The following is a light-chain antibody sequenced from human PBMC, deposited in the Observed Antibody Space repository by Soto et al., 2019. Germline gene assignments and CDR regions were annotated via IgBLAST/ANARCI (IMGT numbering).Light chain of an antibody. CDR3: NSYTSSSTRV. CDR1: SSDVGAYNS. CDR2: AVT. V-gene: IGLV2-14*03. Sequence: QSALTQPASVSGSPGQSITISCTGTSSDVGAYNSVSWYQQHPGKAPKRIIYAVTNRPSGVSNRFSGSKSGNTASLTIFGLQAEDEADYYCNSYTSSSTRVFGGGTKLTVL. J-gene: IGLJ2*01.